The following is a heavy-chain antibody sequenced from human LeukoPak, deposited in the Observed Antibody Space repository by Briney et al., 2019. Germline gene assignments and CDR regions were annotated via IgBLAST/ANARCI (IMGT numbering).Heavy chain of an antibody. Sequence: PSETLSLTCTVSGVSISSYYWSWIRQPPGKGLEWIGYIYYSGSTNYNPSLKSRVTISVDTSKNQFSLKLSSVTAADTAVYYCAREGGGWYIDYWGQGTLVTVSS. CDR1: GVSISSYY. CDR3: AREGGGWYIDY. CDR2: IYYSGST. V-gene: IGHV4-59*01. D-gene: IGHD6-19*01. J-gene: IGHJ4*02.